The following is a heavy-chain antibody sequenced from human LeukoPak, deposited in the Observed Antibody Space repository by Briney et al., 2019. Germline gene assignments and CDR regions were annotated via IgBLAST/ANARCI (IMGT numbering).Heavy chain of an antibody. CDR3: AKGGRDGYNFDY. J-gene: IGHJ4*02. D-gene: IGHD5-24*01. Sequence: GGSLRLSCAASGFTFSSYAMSWVRHAPGKGLEWVSAISGSGGSTYYADSVKGRFTISRDNSKNTLYLQMNSLRAEDTAVYYCAKGGRDGYNFDYWGQGTLVTVSS. CDR2: ISGSGGST. V-gene: IGHV3-23*01. CDR1: GFTFSSYA.